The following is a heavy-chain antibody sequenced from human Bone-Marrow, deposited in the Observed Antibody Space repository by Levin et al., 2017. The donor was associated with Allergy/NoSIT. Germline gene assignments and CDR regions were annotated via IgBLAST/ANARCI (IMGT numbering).Heavy chain of an antibody. CDR3: ARDRAYSCFDY. Sequence: SCAASGFLFTHDWMNWVRQAPGKGLEWVASMNGDGSQTYYVDSVKGRFTISRDNAKKSLYLQMNSLRDDDTAVYYCARDRAYSCFDYWGQGSLVTVSS. CDR2: MNGDGSQT. D-gene: IGHD6-13*01. CDR1: GFLFTHDW. V-gene: IGHV3-7*01. J-gene: IGHJ4*02.